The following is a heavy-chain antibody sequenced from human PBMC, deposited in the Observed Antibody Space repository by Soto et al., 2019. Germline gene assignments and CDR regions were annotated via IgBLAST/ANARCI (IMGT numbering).Heavy chain of an antibody. CDR3: ARDPRIGGWLLLDY. V-gene: IGHV3-33*01. J-gene: IGHJ4*02. D-gene: IGHD3-22*01. CDR1: GFTFSSYG. CDR2: IWYDGSNK. Sequence: GGSLRLSCAASGFTFSSYGMHWVRQAPGKGLEWVAVIWYDGSNKYYADSVKGRFTISRDNSKNTLYLQMNSLRAEDTAVYYCARDPRIGGWLLLDYWGQGTLVTVSS.